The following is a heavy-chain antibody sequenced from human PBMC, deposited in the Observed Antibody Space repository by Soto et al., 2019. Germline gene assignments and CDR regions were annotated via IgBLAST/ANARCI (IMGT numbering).Heavy chain of an antibody. CDR3: ARDVVRYFDRTRSNWFDP. Sequence: QVQLVQSGAEVKKPGSSVKVSCKASGGTFSSYAISWVRQAPGQGLEWMGGVIPIFGTANYAQKFQGRVPITATEAKSTANMELRRMRSKDTAVYYYARDVVRYFDRTRSNWFDPWGQGTLVTVSS. V-gene: IGHV1-69*01. CDR2: VIPIFGTA. CDR1: GGTFSSYA. J-gene: IGHJ5*02. D-gene: IGHD3-9*01.